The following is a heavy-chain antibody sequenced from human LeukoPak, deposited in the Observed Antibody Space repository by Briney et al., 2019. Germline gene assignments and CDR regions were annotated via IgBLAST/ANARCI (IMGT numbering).Heavy chain of an antibody. V-gene: IGHV1-69*13. CDR3: ASENAFDSSGYYYDY. D-gene: IGHD3-22*01. CDR1: GGTFSSYA. CDR2: IIPIFGTA. J-gene: IGHJ4*02. Sequence: SVKVSCKGSGGTFSSYAISWVRQAPGQGLEWMGGIIPIFGTANYAQKFQGRVTITADESTSTAYMELSSLRSEDTAVYYCASENAFDSSGYYYDYWGQGTLVTVSS.